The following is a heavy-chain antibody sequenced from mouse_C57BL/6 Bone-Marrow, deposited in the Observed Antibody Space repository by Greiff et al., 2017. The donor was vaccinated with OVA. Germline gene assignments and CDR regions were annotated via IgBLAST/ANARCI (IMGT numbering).Heavy chain of an antibody. Sequence: EVQGVESGGDLVKPGGSLKLSCAASGFTFSSYGMSWVRQTPDKRLEWVATISSGGSYTYYPDSVQGRFTISRDNAKNTLYLQMSSLKSEDTAMYYCARHEGYDYEGFAYWGQGTLVTVSA. V-gene: IGHV5-6*01. J-gene: IGHJ3*01. CDR3: ARHEGYDYEGFAY. CDR1: GFTFSSYG. D-gene: IGHD2-4*01. CDR2: ISSGGSYT.